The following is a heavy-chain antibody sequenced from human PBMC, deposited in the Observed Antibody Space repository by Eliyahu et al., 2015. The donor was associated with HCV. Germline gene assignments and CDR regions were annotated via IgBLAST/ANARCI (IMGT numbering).Heavy chain of an antibody. J-gene: IGHJ5*02. V-gene: IGHV4-59*01. CDR3: ASGGGGIAVAGTGGWFDP. Sequence: QVQLQESGPGLVQPSETLSLTCPVPGGSLXSYYWSWIRQPPGKGLEWIGYXHYSGSANHTPSLKSRVTLXLDTSKXQFSLRLSSVTAADTAVYYCASGGGGIAVAGTGGWFDPWGQGTLVTVSS. CDR2: XHYSGSA. CDR1: GGSLXSYY. D-gene: IGHD6-19*01.